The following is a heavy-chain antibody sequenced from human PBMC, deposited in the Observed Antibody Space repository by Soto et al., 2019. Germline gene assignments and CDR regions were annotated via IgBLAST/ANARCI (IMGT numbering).Heavy chain of an antibody. CDR1: GGSISSSSYY. D-gene: IGHD1-26*01. CDR2: IYYSGST. J-gene: IGHJ4*02. Sequence: SETLSLTCTVSGGSISSSSYYWGWIRQPPGKGLEWIGSIYYSGSTYYNPSLKSRVTISVDTSKNQFSLKLSSVTAADTAVYYCARQPPGDFDYWGQGTLVTVSS. V-gene: IGHV4-39*01. CDR3: ARQPPGDFDY.